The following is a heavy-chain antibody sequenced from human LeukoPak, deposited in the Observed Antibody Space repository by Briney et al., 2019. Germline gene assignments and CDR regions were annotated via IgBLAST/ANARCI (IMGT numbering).Heavy chain of an antibody. CDR1: GGSISSYY. V-gene: IGHV4-59*12. Sequence: PSETLSLTWTVSGGSISSYYWSWIRQPPGKGLEWIGYIYYSGSTNYNPSLKSRVTISVDTSKNQFSLKLSSVTAADTAVYYCAREVAAAGPFDYWGQGTLVTVSS. CDR2: IYYSGST. D-gene: IGHD6-13*01. CDR3: AREVAAAGPFDY. J-gene: IGHJ4*02.